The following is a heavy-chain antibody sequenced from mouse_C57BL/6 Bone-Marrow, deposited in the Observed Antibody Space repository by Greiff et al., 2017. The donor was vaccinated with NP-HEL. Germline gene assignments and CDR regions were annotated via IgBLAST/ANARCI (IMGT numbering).Heavy chain of an antibody. CDR3: ARKSGSNWFAY. V-gene: IGHV14-3*01. CDR2: IDPANGNT. Sequence: VQLKESVAELVRPGASVKLSCTASGFNIKNTYMHWVKQRPEQGLEWIGRIDPANGNTKYAPKVQGKATITADTASNTAYLQLSSLTSEDAAIYYCARKSGSNWFAYWGQGTLVTVSA. J-gene: IGHJ3*01. CDR1: GFNIKNTY. D-gene: IGHD1-3*01.